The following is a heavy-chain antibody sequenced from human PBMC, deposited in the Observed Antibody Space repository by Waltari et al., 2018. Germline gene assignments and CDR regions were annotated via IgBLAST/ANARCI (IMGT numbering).Heavy chain of an antibody. V-gene: IGHV3-23*01. D-gene: IGHD3-22*01. CDR2: ISGSGGCT. CDR1: GFTFSSYA. CDR3: AKGSNYYDSSGGFDY. J-gene: IGHJ4*02. Sequence: EVQLLESGGGLVQPGGSLRLSCAASGFTFSSYAMSWVRQAPGKGLEWVSAISGSGGCTYYADSVKGRFTISRDNAKNTLYLQMNSLRAEDTAVYYCAKGSNYYDSSGGFDYWGQGTLVTVSS.